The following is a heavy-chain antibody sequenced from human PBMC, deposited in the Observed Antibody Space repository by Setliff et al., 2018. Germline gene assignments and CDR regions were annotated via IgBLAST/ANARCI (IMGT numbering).Heavy chain of an antibody. V-gene: IGHV4-61*02. Sequence: PSETLSLTCTVSGVSFGSGTYYWSWIRQPAGKGLEWIGLIQSTGNTNYNPSLQSRVTISIDTSKNQFSLKLSSVTAADTAVYYCARVTNWRLDLRFDPWGQGILVTVSS. CDR2: IQSTGNT. J-gene: IGHJ5*02. D-gene: IGHD1-20*01. CDR1: GVSFGSGTYY. CDR3: ARVTNWRLDLRFDP.